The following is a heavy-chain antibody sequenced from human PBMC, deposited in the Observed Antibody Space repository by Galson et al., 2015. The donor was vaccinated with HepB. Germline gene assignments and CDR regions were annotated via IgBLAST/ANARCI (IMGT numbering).Heavy chain of an antibody. CDR1: GSTFTSHT. D-gene: IGHD3-3*02. V-gene: IGHV1-18*04. J-gene: IGHJ4*02. CDR2: ISAYNGNT. CDR3: ARDLSLDY. Sequence: SVKVSCKAFGSTFTSHTFSWVRQAPGQGLEWMGWISAYNGNTNYAQKFQDRVTMTTDTSASTAYMELRSLRSDDTAVYYCARDLSLDYWGQGTLVTVSS.